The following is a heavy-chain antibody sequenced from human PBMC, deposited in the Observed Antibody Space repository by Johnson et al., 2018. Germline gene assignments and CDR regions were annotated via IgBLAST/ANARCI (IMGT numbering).Heavy chain of an antibody. CDR2: LQSDGITT. CDR3: VREGLDCSSTTCYRATFDI. D-gene: IGHD2-2*02. Sequence: EEQLLETGGGLVQHGGSLRLSCAASGITFSSYWMHWVRPLPGKWPVWVARLQSDGITTAYADSVTGRFIISRDNAKGMLFLQMNSLRAEDTAVYYYVREGLDCSSTTCYRATFDIWGQGTVVTVSS. J-gene: IGHJ3*02. V-gene: IGHV3-74*01. CDR1: GITFSSYW.